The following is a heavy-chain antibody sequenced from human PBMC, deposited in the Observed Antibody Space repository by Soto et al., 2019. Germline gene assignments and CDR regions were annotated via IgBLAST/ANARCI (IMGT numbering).Heavy chain of an antibody. CDR1: GGSSGNYY. J-gene: IGHJ3*02. CDR3: ARVSVVTHDAFDI. CDR2: ISYSGST. D-gene: IGHD2-15*01. V-gene: IGHV4-59*01. Sequence: PSETLSLTCTVSGGSSGNYYWSWIRQPPGKGLEWIGYISYSGSTNYNPSLKSRGTISQDTSKKQFSLKLSSVTAADTAVYYCARVSVVTHDAFDIWGQGTMVTVSS.